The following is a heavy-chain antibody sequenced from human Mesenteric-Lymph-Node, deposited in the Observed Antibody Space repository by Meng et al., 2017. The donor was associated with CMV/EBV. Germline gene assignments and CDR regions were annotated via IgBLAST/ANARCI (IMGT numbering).Heavy chain of an antibody. CDR2: ISFDGSNE. CDR1: GFTFSSYA. CDR3: ARDLAARPTAFNI. Sequence: GESLKIFCAASGFTFSSYAIHWVRQAPGKGLEWVAVISFDGSNEYYADSVKGRFTISRDNSKNTLYLQMNSLRAEDTAVYYCARDLAARPTAFNIWGQGTVVTVSS. J-gene: IGHJ3*02. D-gene: IGHD6-6*01. V-gene: IGHV3-30*04.